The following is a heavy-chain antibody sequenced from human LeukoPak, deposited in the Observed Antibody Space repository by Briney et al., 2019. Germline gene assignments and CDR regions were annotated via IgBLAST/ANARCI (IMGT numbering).Heavy chain of an antibody. D-gene: IGHD6-13*01. J-gene: IGHJ4*02. CDR1: GYTFTGYY. Sequence: ASVKVSCKASGYTFTGYYMHWVRQAPGEGLEWMGWINPNSGGTNYAQKFQARVTMTRDTSTSTVYMELSSLRSEDTAVYYCARVRVRQQLVDYWGQGTLVTVSS. CDR3: ARVRVRQQLVDY. CDR2: INPNSGGT. V-gene: IGHV1-2*02.